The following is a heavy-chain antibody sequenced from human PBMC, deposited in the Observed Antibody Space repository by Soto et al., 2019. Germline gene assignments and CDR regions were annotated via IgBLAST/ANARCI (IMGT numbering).Heavy chain of an antibody. CDR3: ASASGVVARRLGYYYGMDV. J-gene: IGHJ6*02. CDR1: GGSISSGGYY. CDR2: IYYSGST. Sequence: SETLSLTCTVSGGSISSGGYYWSWIRQHPGKGLEWIGYIYYSGSTYYNPSLKSRVTISVDTSKNQFSLKLSSVTAADTAVYYCASASGVVARRLGYYYGMDVWGQGTTVTVSS. D-gene: IGHD2-15*01. V-gene: IGHV4-31*03.